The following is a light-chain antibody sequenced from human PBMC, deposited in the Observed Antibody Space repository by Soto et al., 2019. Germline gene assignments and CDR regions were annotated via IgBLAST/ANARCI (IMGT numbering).Light chain of an antibody. V-gene: IGLV2-14*01. CDR3: SSYIASSSYV. CDR2: DVS. CDR1: SSDVGGYNY. J-gene: IGLJ7*01. Sequence: QSALTQPASVSGSPGQPITISCTGTSSDVGGYNYVSWYQQHPGKAPKLMIYDVSNRHSGVSNRFSGSKSGNTASLTISGLQSEDEADYYCSSYIASSSYVFGTGTQLTVL.